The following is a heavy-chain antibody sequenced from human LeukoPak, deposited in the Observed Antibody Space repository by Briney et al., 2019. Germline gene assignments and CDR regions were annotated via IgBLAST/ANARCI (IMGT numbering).Heavy chain of an antibody. CDR1: EFTFSSYR. D-gene: IGHD1-26*01. J-gene: IGHJ6*03. CDR2: ISNGGGNR. V-gene: IGHV3-48*01. CDR3: ARAAKWEFYHYYMDV. Sequence: GDSVRLSRLAWEFTFSSYRMIWVRQAPGKGLAWISYISNGGGNRYCADSVKDRFNIFGDNAKNLLYLQMDNLRADDTAVYYCARAAKWEFYHYYMDVWGKGTTVAVSS.